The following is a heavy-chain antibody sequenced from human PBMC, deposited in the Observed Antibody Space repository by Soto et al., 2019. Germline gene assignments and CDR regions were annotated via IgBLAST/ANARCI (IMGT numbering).Heavy chain of an antibody. V-gene: IGHV3-48*02. Sequence: GGSLRLSCAASGFTFSSYSMNWVRQAPGKGLEWVSYISSSSSTIYYADSVKGRFTISRDNAKNSLYLQMNSLRDEDTAVYYCASSLEMATIRSLGAFDIWGQGTMVTVSS. J-gene: IGHJ3*02. D-gene: IGHD5-12*01. CDR1: GFTFSSYS. CDR3: ASSLEMATIRSLGAFDI. CDR2: ISSSSSTI.